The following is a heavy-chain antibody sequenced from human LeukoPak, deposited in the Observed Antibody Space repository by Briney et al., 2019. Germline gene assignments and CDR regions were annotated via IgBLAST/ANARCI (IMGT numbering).Heavy chain of an antibody. J-gene: IGHJ1*01. CDR3: ATRYCGGDCYFPGYFQH. V-gene: IGHV1-24*01. CDR1: GYTLTELS. CDR2: FDPEDGET. Sequence: ASVKVSCKVSGYTLTELSMHWVRQAPGKGLEWMGGFDPEDGETIYAQKLQGRVTMTTDTSTSTAYMELRSLRSDDTAVYYCATRYCGGDCYFPGYFQHWGQGTLVTVSS. D-gene: IGHD2-21*02.